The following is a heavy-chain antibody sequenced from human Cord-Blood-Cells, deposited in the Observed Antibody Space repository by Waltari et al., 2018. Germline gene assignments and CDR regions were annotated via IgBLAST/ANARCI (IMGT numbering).Heavy chain of an antibody. CDR1: GGTFSSYA. Sequence: QVQLVQSGGEVKKAGSSVKVSCKASGGTFSSYAISWVRQAPGQGLEWMGGIIPILGIANYAQKFQGRVTITADESTSTAYMELSSLRSEDTAVYYCARGSVVGYDYVWGSYYFDYWGQGTLVTVSS. D-gene: IGHD3-16*01. CDR2: IIPILGIA. V-gene: IGHV1-69*04. CDR3: ARGSVVGYDYVWGSYYFDY. J-gene: IGHJ4*02.